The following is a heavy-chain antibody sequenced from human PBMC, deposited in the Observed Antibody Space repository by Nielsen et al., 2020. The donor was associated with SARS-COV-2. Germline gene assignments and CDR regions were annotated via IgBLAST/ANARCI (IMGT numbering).Heavy chain of an antibody. Sequence: GGSLRLSCAASGFTFSSYDMHWARQATGKGLEWVSAIGTAGDTYYPGSVKGRFTISRENAKNSLYLQMNSLRAGDTAVYYCARGTQQLVRFYYYYGMDVWGQGTTVTVSS. V-gene: IGHV3-13*04. D-gene: IGHD6-13*01. CDR3: ARGTQQLVRFYYYYGMDV. J-gene: IGHJ6*02. CDR2: IGTAGDT. CDR1: GFTFSSYD.